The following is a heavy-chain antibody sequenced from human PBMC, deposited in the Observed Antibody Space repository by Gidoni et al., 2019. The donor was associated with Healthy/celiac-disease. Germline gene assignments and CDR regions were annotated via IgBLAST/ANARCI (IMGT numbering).Heavy chain of an antibody. V-gene: IGHV3-9*01. CDR3: AKDTRSPRDGYNGLFDY. Sequence: EVQLVESGGGLVQPGRSLRLSCAASGFTFDDYAMHWLRQAPGKGLEWVSGISWNSGSIGYADSVKARFTISRDNAKNSLYLQMNSLRAEDTALYYCAKDTRSPRDGYNGLFDYWGQGTLVTVSS. CDR2: ISWNSGSI. D-gene: IGHD5-12*01. CDR1: GFTFDDYA. J-gene: IGHJ4*02.